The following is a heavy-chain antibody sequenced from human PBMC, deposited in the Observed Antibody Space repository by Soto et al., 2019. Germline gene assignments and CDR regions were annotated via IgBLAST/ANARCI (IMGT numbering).Heavy chain of an antibody. CDR2: MYYSGST. V-gene: IGHV4-39*01. D-gene: IGHD2-2*01. J-gene: IGHJ6*02. CDR1: GDSIISSDYY. CDR3: ARIVVIPAAPDYYNYYGVDV. Sequence: SETLSLTCTVSGDSIISSDYYWAWIRQSPGKGLERIGNMYYSGSTYYNLSLKSRVTMSVDTSKNQLSLKISSVTAADTSVYYCARIVVIPAAPDYYNYYGVDVWGQGTTVTVSS.